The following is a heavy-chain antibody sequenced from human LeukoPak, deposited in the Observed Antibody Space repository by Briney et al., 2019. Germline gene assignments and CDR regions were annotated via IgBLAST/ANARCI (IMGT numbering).Heavy chain of an antibody. Sequence: SETLSLTCTVSGGSISSHYWSWIRQPPGKGLEWIGYIYYSGSTNYNPSLKGRVTISVDTSKNQFSLKLSSVTAADTAVYYCARERYYDFWSGQPYNWFDPWGQGTLVTVSS. D-gene: IGHD3-3*01. V-gene: IGHV4-59*11. CDR2: IYYSGST. J-gene: IGHJ5*02. CDR3: ARERYYDFWSGQPYNWFDP. CDR1: GGSISSHY.